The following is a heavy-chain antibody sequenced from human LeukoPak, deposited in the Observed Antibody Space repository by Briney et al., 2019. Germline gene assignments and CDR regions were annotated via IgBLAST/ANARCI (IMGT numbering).Heavy chain of an antibody. J-gene: IGHJ4*02. CDR2: MIPNSGNT. Sequence: ASVKVSCKASGYTFTIYDINWVRQATGQGLEWMGWMIPNSGNTGYAQKFQGRVTMTRNTSISTAYMELSGLRSEDTAVYYCARGAPGSYCSGGSCPYFDYWGQGTLVTVSS. D-gene: IGHD2-15*01. V-gene: IGHV1-8*01. CDR1: GYTFTIYD. CDR3: ARGAPGSYCSGGSCPYFDY.